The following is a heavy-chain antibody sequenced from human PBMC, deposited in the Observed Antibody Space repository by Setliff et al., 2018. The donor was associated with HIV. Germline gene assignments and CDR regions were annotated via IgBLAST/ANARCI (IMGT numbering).Heavy chain of an antibody. CDR1: GFTFSSYA. D-gene: IGHD3-10*02. J-gene: IGHJ4*02. V-gene: IGHV3-30*14. CDR2: ISYDGSHK. CDR3: ARVFGPFDY. Sequence: GSLRLSCAASGFTFSSYAMHWVRQAPGKGLEWVAVISYDGSHKYYTDSVKGRFTISRDNSKNTLYLQMNSLRAEDTAVYYCARVFGPFDYWGQGTLVTVSS.